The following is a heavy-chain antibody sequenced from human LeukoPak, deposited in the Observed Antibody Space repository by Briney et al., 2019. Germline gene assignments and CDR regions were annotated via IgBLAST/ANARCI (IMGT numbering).Heavy chain of an antibody. CDR3: ARLTRALSFDS. V-gene: IGHV4-39*01. CDR2: ISYSGTT. Sequence: SETLSLTCTVSGGSISSDTYYWAWIRQPPGKGQEWIASISYSGTTYYNPSLKSRVTTSVDTSNTQFSLKVSSVTAADTAVYYCARLTRALSFDSWGQGSLVTVSS. CDR1: GGSISSDTYY. J-gene: IGHJ4*02.